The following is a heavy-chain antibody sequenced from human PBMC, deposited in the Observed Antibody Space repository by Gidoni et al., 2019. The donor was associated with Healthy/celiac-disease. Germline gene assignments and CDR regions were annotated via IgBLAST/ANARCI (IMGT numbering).Heavy chain of an antibody. CDR3: ARHRSYYDILTGYHKGNWFDP. V-gene: IGHV4-39*01. CDR2: IDYSGSA. D-gene: IGHD3-9*01. J-gene: IGHJ5*02. CDR1: GGPISSSSYY. Sequence: QLQLQESGPGLVKPSETLSLTCTVSGGPISSSSYYWGWITQPPGKGLEWIGSIDYSGSAYYNPSLKSRVNISVDTSKNQFSLKLSSVTAADTAVYYCARHRSYYDILTGYHKGNWFDPWGQGTLVTVSS.